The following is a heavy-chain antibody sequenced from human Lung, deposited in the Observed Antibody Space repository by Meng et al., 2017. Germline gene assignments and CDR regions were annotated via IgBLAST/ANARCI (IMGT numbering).Heavy chain of an antibody. V-gene: IGHV3-30*18. CDR3: AKDLSKQQQLGELDY. D-gene: IGHD6-13*01. CDR1: GSTFSSYG. CDR2: ISYDGSNK. Sequence: VQLVESGGGVVQPGRSLRLSCAASGSTFSSYGMHWVRQAPGKGLEWVAVISYDGSNKYYADSVKGRFTISRDNSKNTLYLKMNSLRAEDTAVYYCAKDLSKQQQLGELDYWGQGTLVTVSS. J-gene: IGHJ4*02.